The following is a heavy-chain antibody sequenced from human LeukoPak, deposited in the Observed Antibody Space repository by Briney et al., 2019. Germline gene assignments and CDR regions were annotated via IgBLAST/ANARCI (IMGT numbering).Heavy chain of an antibody. CDR2: IYYSGST. J-gene: IGHJ5*02. D-gene: IGHD6-13*01. Sequence: PSETLSLTCTVSGGSISSSSYYWGWIRQPPGKGLEWIGSIYYSGSTYYNPSLKSRVTISVDTSKNQFSLKLSSVTAADTAVYYCASSGIAALLFDPWGQGTLVTVSS. CDR3: ASSGIAALLFDP. CDR1: GGSISSSSYY. V-gene: IGHV4-39*07.